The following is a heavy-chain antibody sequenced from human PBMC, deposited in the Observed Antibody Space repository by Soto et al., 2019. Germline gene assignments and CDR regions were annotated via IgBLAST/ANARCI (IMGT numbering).Heavy chain of an antibody. CDR3: AKDQGSSWYEIDY. V-gene: IGHV3-23*01. CDR1: GVTSSDYA. D-gene: IGHD6-13*01. Sequence: RDSCAVAGVTSSDYAVTWVRQAPGKGLEWVSTISGSGSSTYYADSVKGRFTISRDNSKNTLYLQMNSLRAEDTAVYYCAKDQGSSWYEIDYWGQGTLVTVSS. J-gene: IGHJ4*02. CDR2: ISGSGSST.